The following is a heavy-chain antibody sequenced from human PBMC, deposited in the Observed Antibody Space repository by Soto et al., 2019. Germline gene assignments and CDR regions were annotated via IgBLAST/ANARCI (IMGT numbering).Heavy chain of an antibody. CDR3: TRHEGGAAADRPLDY. CDR2: IYYSGST. V-gene: IGHV4-39*01. D-gene: IGHD6-13*01. J-gene: IGHJ4*02. Sequence: SETLSLTCTVSGGSIRSSTYYWGWIRQPPGKGLEWIGSIYYSGSTHNAPSLKSRVTMSVDTYTNQFSLKLNSVTAADTAVYYCTRHEGGAAADRPLDYWGQGTLVTVSS. CDR1: GGSIRSSTYY.